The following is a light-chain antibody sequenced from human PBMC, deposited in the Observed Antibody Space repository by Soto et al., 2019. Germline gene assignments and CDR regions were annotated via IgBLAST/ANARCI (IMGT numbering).Light chain of an antibody. CDR2: AAS. CDR3: LQDYNCPRT. J-gene: IGKJ1*01. Sequence: AIQMTQSPSSLSASVGDVVTISFWASQGIRNDLGWYQQKPGKAPNLLIYAASSLRSGVPSRFSGTGSGTDFTLTISSLQPEDSATYYCLQDYNCPRTFGQGTRWIS. CDR1: QGIRND. V-gene: IGKV1-6*01.